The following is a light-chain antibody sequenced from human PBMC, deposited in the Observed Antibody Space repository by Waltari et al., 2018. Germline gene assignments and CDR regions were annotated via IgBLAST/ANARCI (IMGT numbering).Light chain of an antibody. CDR1: QGIASW. CDR3: QQANTFPYT. CDR2: AAS. V-gene: IGKV1D-12*01. Sequence: DLQMPQSPSSVSASIGDRVTITCRASQGIASWLAWYQQKPGKAPKVVIYAASRLRSGVPSRFSGSFSGTNFTLMITNLQPEDFATYYCQQANTFPYTFGQGTKLEIK. J-gene: IGKJ2*01.